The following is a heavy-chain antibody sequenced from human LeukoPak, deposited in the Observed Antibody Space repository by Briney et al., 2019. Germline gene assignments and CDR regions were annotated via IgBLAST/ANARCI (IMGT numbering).Heavy chain of an antibody. D-gene: IGHD1-26*01. CDR1: GYTFTGYY. CDR2: INPNNGVT. CDR3: AREGGTYAFDY. Sequence: ASVKVSCKASGYTFTGYYLHWVRQAPGQGLEWMGWINPNNGVTNYAQNFQGRVTVTRDTSISTAYMELSSLRSDDTAVFYCAREGGTYAFDYWGQGTLVTVSS. J-gene: IGHJ4*02. V-gene: IGHV1-2*02.